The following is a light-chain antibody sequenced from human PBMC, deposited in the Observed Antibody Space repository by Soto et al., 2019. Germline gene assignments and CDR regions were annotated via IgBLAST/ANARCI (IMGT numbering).Light chain of an antibody. J-gene: IGLJ2*01. V-gene: IGLV2-14*01. CDR3: SSSTSSSHLV. CDR1: SSDVGGYNY. CDR2: DVS. Sequence: QSALTQPASVSGSPGQSITISCTGTSSDVGGYNYVSWYQQHPGKATKLMIYDVSNRPSGVYNRFSGSKSGNTASLTISGLQDDDEDDYYCSSSTSSSHLVFGGGTKLTVL.